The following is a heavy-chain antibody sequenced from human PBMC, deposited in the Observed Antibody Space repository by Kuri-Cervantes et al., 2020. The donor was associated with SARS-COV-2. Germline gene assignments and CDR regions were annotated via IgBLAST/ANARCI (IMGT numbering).Heavy chain of an antibody. D-gene: IGHD3-3*01. Sequence: GGSLRLSCAASGFTFSSYWMHWVRQAPGKGLVWVSRINSDGSSTSYADSVKGRFTISRDNAKNTLHLQMNSLRAEDTAVYYCARDRYDFWSGLGYYYYGMDAWGQGTTVTVSS. CDR2: INSDGSST. CDR1: GFTFSSYW. J-gene: IGHJ6*02. CDR3: ARDRYDFWSGLGYYYYGMDA. V-gene: IGHV3-74*01.